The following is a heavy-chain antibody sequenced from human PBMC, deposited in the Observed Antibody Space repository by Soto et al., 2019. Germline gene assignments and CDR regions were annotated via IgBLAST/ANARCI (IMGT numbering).Heavy chain of an antibody. CDR3: ARGVIGELCLDYYFDY. J-gene: IGHJ4*02. D-gene: IGHD3-10*01. V-gene: IGHV1-18*04. CDR2: ISAYNGNT. Sequence: QVQLVQSGAEVKKPGASVKVSCKASGYTFTSYDISWVRQAPGQGLEWMGWISAYNGNTNYAQKRQGRVTMSTDTSTSTADMELWSLRSDDTAVYYWARGVIGELCLDYYFDYLGQGTLVTVSS. CDR1: GYTFTSYD.